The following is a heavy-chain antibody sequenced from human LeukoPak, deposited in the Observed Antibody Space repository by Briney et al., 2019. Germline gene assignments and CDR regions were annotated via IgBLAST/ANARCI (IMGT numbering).Heavy chain of an antibody. J-gene: IGHJ3*02. D-gene: IGHD3-22*01. Sequence: ASVKVSCKASGYTFTGYYMHWVRQAPGQGLEWMGWINPNSGGTNYAQKFQGRVTMTRDTSISTAYMELSRLRSDDTAVYYCARDKSGSSGYYYFFGKGDAFDIWGQGTMVTVSS. CDR2: INPNSGGT. CDR1: GYTFTGYY. CDR3: ARDKSGSSGYYYFFGKGDAFDI. V-gene: IGHV1-2*02.